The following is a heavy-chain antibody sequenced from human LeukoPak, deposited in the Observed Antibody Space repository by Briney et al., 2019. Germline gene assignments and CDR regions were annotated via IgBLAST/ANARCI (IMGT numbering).Heavy chain of an antibody. V-gene: IGHV4-34*01. Sequence: SETLSLTCAVYGGSFSGYYWSWLRQPPGKGLEWVGEINHSRSTNYNPSLKSRVTISVDTSKNQFSLKLSSVTAADTAVYYCARVPIMITFGGVIAYYYYGMDVWGKGTTVTVSS. CDR1: GGSFSGYY. CDR2: INHSRST. J-gene: IGHJ6*04. D-gene: IGHD3-16*02. CDR3: ARVPIMITFGGVIAYYYYGMDV.